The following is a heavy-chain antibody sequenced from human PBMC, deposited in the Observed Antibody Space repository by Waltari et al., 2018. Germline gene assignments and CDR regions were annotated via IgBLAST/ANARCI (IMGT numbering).Heavy chain of an antibody. D-gene: IGHD2-15*01. Sequence: QVQLQESGPGLVKPSETLSLTCTVSGGSISSYYWSWIRQPPGKGLECIGYIYYSGSTNYNPSLKSRVTISVDTSKNQFSLKLSSVTAADTAVYYCARGYCSGGSCYYYFDYWGQGTLVTVSS. CDR1: GGSISSYY. CDR2: IYYSGST. CDR3: ARGYCSGGSCYYYFDY. V-gene: IGHV4-59*01. J-gene: IGHJ4*02.